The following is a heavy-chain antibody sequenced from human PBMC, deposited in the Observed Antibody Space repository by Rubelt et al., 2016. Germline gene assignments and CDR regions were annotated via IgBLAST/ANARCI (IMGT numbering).Heavy chain of an antibody. V-gene: IGHV1-18*01. D-gene: IGHD2-2*02. CDR2: ISAYHGNT. Sequence: QVQLVQSGAEVKKPGSSVKVSCKASGGTFSSYAISWVRQAPGQGLEWMGWISAYHGNTTSAQKLQGRVTMTTETSTRTAYMERRSLRSDDTAVYYCASPPIVVVPAAITDYYYGMDVWGQGTTVTVSS. CDR1: GGTFSSYA. CDR3: ASPPIVVVPAAITDYYYGMDV. J-gene: IGHJ6*02.